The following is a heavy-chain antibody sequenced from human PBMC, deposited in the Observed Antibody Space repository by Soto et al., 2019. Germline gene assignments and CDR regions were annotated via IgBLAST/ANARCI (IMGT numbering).Heavy chain of an antibody. V-gene: IGHV1-3*01. D-gene: IGHD6-19*01. Sequence: ASVKVSCKASGYTFTSYAMHWVRQAPGQRLEWMGWINAGNGNTKYSQKFQDRVTITRDTFASTAYMELSSLRSEDTAVYYCARAIAVSDPGLDDWGKGTLVPVAS. CDR3: ARAIAVSDPGLDD. CDR2: INAGNGNT. J-gene: IGHJ4*02. CDR1: GYTFTSYA.